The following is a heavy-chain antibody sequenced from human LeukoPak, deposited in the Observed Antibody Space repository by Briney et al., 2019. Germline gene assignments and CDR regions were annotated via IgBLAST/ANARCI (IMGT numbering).Heavy chain of an antibody. CDR2: IYHSGST. Sequence: SSETLSLTCTVSGGSISSSSYYWGWIRQPPGKGLEWIGTIYHSGSTYYNPSLKSRVTISVDTSKNQFSLKLSSVTAADTAVYYCARALGNYAWKFDHWGQGTLVTVSS. D-gene: IGHD4-11*01. CDR3: ARALGNYAWKFDH. CDR1: GGSISSSSYY. J-gene: IGHJ4*02. V-gene: IGHV4-39*07.